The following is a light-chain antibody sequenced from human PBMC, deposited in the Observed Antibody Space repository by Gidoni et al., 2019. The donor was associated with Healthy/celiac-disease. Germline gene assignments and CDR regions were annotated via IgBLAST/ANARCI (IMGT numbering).Light chain of an antibody. V-gene: IGKV1-33*01. CDR1: QDISNY. CDR2: DSS. CDR3: QQYDNLPPMCS. J-gene: IGKJ2*04. Sequence: DIQMTQSPSALSASLGERVTITCHASQDISNYLNCYQQKPGKAPNLLIYDSSNLETGVPSRFSGSGSGTDFTFTISSLQPEDIATYYCQQYDNLPPMCSFGQXTKLEIK.